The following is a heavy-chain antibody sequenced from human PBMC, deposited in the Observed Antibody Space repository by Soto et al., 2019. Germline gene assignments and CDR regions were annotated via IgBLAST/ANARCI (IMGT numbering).Heavy chain of an antibody. V-gene: IGHV1-18*01. CDR2: IGGYKGNT. Sequence: QVQLVQSGAEVREPGASVKVSCKASGYTFTNYGVSWVRQAPGQGLEWMGWIGGYKGNTNYAQKLQGRVTLTTDTSTSTAYMELRSLRSDDTAVYYCARAPVTFGGVMGYWGQGTLVTVSS. CDR1: GYTFTNYG. D-gene: IGHD3-16*01. J-gene: IGHJ4*02. CDR3: ARAPVTFGGVMGY.